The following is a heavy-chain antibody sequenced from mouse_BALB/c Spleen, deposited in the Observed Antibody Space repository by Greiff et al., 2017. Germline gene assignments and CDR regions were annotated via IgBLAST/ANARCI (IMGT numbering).Heavy chain of an antibody. J-gene: IGHJ2*01. CDR3: ARHLLWKGGFDY. Sequence: QVTLNESGPGILQPSQTLSLTCSFSGFSLSTSGMGVGWIRQPSGKGLEWLAHIWWDDDKRYNPALKSRLTISKDTSSNQVFLKIASVDTADTATYYCARHLLWKGGFDYWGQGTTLTVSS. CDR1: GFSLSTSGMG. D-gene: IGHD2-1*01. V-gene: IGHV8-8*01. CDR2: IWWDDDK.